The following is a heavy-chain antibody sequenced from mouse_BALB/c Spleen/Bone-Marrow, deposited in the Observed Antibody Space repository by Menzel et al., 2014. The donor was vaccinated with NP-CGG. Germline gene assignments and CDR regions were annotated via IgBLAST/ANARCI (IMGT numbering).Heavy chain of an antibody. Sequence: VQLVESGAELVRPGASVKLSCKASGYTFTSYWINWVKQRPGQGLEWIGNIYPSDSYTNYNQKFKDKATLTVDKSSSTAYMQLSSPTSEDSAVYCCTRGYYGSSYDYWGQGTTLSLSS. D-gene: IGHD1-1*01. CDR3: TRGYYGSSYDY. CDR1: GYTFTSYW. CDR2: IYPSDSYT. V-gene: IGHV1-69*02. J-gene: IGHJ2*01.